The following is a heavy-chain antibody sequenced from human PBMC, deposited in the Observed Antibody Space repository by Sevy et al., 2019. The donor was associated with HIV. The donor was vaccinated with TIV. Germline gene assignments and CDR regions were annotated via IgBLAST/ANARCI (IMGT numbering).Heavy chain of an antibody. D-gene: IGHD7-27*01. Sequence: GGSLRLSCAASGFTFSNYWMSWVRQAPGKGLECVANINQDGSEKYYVDSVKGRFIVSRDNAKNSVYLQMNSLRAEDSAVYYCAREQRPGSKPAYFDSWGQGTLVTVSA. CDR3: AREQRPGSKPAYFDS. V-gene: IGHV3-7*01. J-gene: IGHJ4*02. CDR2: INQDGSEK. CDR1: GFTFSNYW.